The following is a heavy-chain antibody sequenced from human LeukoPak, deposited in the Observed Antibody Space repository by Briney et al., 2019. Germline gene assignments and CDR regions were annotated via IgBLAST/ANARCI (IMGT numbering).Heavy chain of an antibody. Sequence: ETLSLTCAVYGGSFSGYYWSWIRQPPGKGLEWVSTISGSGSGGSTYYADSVKGRFTISRDNSKDTLYLQMNSLRAEDTAVYYCAKLLAVTNSYYFNYWGQGTLVTVSS. CDR2: ISGSGSGGST. D-gene: IGHD6-19*01. V-gene: IGHV3-23*01. CDR3: AKLLAVTNSYYFNY. J-gene: IGHJ4*02. CDR1: GGSFSGYY.